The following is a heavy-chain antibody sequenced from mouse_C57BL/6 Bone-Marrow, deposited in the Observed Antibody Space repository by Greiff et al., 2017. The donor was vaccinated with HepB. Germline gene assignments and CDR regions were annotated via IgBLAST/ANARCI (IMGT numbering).Heavy chain of an antibody. D-gene: IGHD1-1*01. CDR3: ARGCSESWLAY. Sequence: VQLVESGPGLVAPSQCLSITCTVSGFSFTSYAISWVRQPPGKGLEWLGVIWPGGGTNYNSALKSRLSISKDNSKSQVFLKMNSLQTDDTARYYCARGCSESWLAYWGQGTLVTVSA. V-gene: IGHV2-9-1*01. CDR2: IWPGGGT. CDR1: GFSFTSYA. J-gene: IGHJ3*01.